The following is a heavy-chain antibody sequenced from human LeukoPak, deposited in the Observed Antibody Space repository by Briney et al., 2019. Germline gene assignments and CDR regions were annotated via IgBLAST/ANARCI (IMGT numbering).Heavy chain of an antibody. CDR3: ARLGWELGNWDY. D-gene: IGHD1-26*01. CDR1: GFTFSSYG. J-gene: IGHJ4*02. CDR2: IWYEGSNK. V-gene: IGHV3-33*01. Sequence: GGSLRLSCAASGFTFSSYGMHWVRQAAGKGLEGVAVIWYEGSNKYYADSVKGRFTISRDNSKNTLYLQMNSLRAEDTAVYYCARLGWELGNWDYWGQGTPVTVSS.